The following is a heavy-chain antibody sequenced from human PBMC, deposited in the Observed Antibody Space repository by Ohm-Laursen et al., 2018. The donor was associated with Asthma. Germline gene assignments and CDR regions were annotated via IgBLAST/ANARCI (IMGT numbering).Heavy chain of an antibody. Sequence: TLSLTCTVSGDSISSGNNYWSWIRQHPGKGLEWIGYIYYSGITYSNPSLRSRVSISVDTSKNQFSLKLSPVTAADTAVYYRARGYCSGGNCHSAITMDVWGQGTTVTVSS. J-gene: IGHJ6*02. CDR3: ARGYCSGGNCHSAITMDV. V-gene: IGHV4-31*03. D-gene: IGHD2-15*01. CDR1: GDSISSGNNY. CDR2: IYYSGIT.